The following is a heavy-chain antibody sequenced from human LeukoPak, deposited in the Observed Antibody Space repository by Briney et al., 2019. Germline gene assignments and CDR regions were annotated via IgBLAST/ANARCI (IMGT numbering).Heavy chain of an antibody. V-gene: IGHV1-18*01. CDR2: ISAYNGNT. J-gene: IGHJ5*02. CDR1: GYTFTSYG. D-gene: IGHD6-19*01. Sequence: ASVKVSCKASGYTFTSYGISWVRQAPGQGLEWMGWISAYNGNTNYAQKLQGRVTMTTDTSTSTAYMELRSLRSDDTAVYYCARVPFVAGRGDWFDPWGQGTLVTVSS. CDR3: ARVPFVAGRGDWFDP.